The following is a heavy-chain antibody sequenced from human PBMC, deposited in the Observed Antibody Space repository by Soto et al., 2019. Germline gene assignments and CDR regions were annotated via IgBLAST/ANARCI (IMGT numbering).Heavy chain of an antibody. V-gene: IGHV1-69*01. CDR3: ARAYCSGSSCYSWQVNWFDP. CDR2: IIPIFGTA. Sequence: QVQLVQSGAEVKKPGSSVKVSCKASGGTFSSYAISWVRQAPGQGLEWMGGIIPIFGTANYAQKFQGRVTITADESTSTAYMELSSLRSEDTAVYYCARAYCSGSSCYSWQVNWFDPWGQGTLVTVSS. CDR1: GGTFSSYA. J-gene: IGHJ5*02. D-gene: IGHD2-15*01.